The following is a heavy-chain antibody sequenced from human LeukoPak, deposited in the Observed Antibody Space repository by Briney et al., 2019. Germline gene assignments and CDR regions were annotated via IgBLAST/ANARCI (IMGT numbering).Heavy chain of an antibody. D-gene: IGHD6-13*01. Sequence: GGSLRLSCEGSGFTFSGYYMSWIRQAPGKGLEWVSYINPSGSTIHYADSVKGRFTISRDNAKKSLDLQMNSLRAEDTAVYYCARDLSIAAAGFGYWGQGTLVTVSS. CDR3: ARDLSIAAAGFGY. J-gene: IGHJ4*02. CDR2: INPSGSTI. CDR1: GFTFSGYY. V-gene: IGHV3-11*04.